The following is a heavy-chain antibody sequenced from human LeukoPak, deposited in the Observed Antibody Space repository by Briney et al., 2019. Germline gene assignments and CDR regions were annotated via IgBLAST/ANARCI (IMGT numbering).Heavy chain of an antibody. J-gene: IGHJ5*02. D-gene: IGHD2-8*01. CDR3: AKAVGYCTSCTQNWFDP. CDR2: ISSSSSTI. Sequence: GGSLRLSCAASGFTFSSYSMNWVRQAPGKGLEWASYISSSSSTIYYADSVKGRFTISRDNAKNSLYLQMNSLRAEDTAVYYCAKAVGYCTSCTQNWFDPWGQGTLVTVSS. CDR1: GFTFSSYS. V-gene: IGHV3-48*01.